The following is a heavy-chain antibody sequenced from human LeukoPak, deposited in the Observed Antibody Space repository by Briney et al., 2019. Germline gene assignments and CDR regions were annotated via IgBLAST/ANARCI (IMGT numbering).Heavy chain of an antibody. CDR2: ISYDGSSK. Sequence: PGRSLRLSCAASGFTFSTYAMHWVRQAPGKGLEWVAIISYDGSSKYYAGSVKGRFTISRDNSKNTLYLQMNSLRAEDTAVYYCAKVPFTMVRGIYFDYWGQGTLVTVSS. J-gene: IGHJ4*02. V-gene: IGHV3-30-3*01. CDR1: GFTFSTYA. D-gene: IGHD3-10*01. CDR3: AKVPFTMVRGIYFDY.